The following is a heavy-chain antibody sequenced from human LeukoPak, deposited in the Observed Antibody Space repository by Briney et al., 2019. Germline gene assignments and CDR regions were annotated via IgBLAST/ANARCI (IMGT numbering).Heavy chain of an antibody. CDR2: ITGTSSYV. Sequence: GGSLRLSCAASGFTFSSYSMNWVRQAPGKRLEGVSSITGTSSYVFYADSVKGRFTISRDNAKNSLYLQINRLRAEDTAVYYCARDPYSGYYGDYYYYYMDVWGKGTTVTISS. V-gene: IGHV3-21*01. J-gene: IGHJ6*03. D-gene: IGHD5-12*01. CDR1: GFTFSSYS. CDR3: ARDPYSGYYGDYYYYYMDV.